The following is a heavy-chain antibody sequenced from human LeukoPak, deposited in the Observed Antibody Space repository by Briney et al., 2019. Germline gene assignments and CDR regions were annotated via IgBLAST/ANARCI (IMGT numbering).Heavy chain of an antibody. V-gene: IGHV1-18*01. Sequence: EASVKVSCKASGYTFTSYGISWVRQAPGQGLEWMGWISAYNGNTNYAQKLQGRVTMTRDTSTSTVYMELSSLRSEDTAVYYCARAAYGDYHNWFDPWGQGTLVTVSS. CDR1: GYTFTSYG. CDR3: ARAAYGDYHNWFDP. CDR2: ISAYNGNT. J-gene: IGHJ5*02. D-gene: IGHD4-17*01.